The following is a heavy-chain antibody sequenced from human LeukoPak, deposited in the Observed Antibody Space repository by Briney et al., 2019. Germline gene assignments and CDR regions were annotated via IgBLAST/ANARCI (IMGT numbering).Heavy chain of an antibody. V-gene: IGHV4-34*01. CDR2: INHSGST. Sequence: SETLSLTCAVYGGSFSGYYWSWIRQPPGKGLEWIGEINHSGSTNYNPSLKSRVTISVDTSKNQFSLKLSSVTAADTAVYYCAKAHRGYSSSWYLDYWGQGTLVTVSS. D-gene: IGHD6-13*01. CDR3: AKAHRGYSSSWYLDY. CDR1: GGSFSGYY. J-gene: IGHJ4*02.